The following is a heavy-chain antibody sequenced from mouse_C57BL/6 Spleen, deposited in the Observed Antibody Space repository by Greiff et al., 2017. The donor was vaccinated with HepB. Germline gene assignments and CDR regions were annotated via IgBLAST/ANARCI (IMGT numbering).Heavy chain of an antibody. J-gene: IGHJ3*01. CDR1: GFTFSDYG. Sequence: EVQRVESGGGLVKPGGSLKLSCAASGFTFSDYGMHWVRQAPEKGLEWVAYISSGSSTIYYADTVKGRFTISRDNAKNTLFLQMTSLRSEDTAMYYCARFFGNYVRFAYWGQGTLVTVSA. CDR3: ARFFGNYVRFAY. D-gene: IGHD2-1*01. CDR2: ISSGSSTI. V-gene: IGHV5-17*01.